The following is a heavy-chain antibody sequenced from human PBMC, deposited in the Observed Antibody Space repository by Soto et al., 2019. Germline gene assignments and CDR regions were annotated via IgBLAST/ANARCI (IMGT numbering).Heavy chain of an antibody. V-gene: IGHV1-2*02. Sequence: GASVKVSCKASGFTFTGHYIHWVRQAPGQGLEWMGWITPNSGGTSYAQKFQGRLTMTTDTSLTTAYMELSRLSSDDTAFSYCAKSGSFFRTSLGYFDYWGQGTLVTVSS. D-gene: IGHD1-1*01. J-gene: IGHJ4*02. CDR1: GFTFTGHY. CDR2: ITPNSGGT. CDR3: AKSGSFFRTSLGYFDY.